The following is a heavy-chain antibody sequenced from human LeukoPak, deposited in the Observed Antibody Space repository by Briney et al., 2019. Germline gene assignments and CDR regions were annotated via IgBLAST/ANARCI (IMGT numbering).Heavy chain of an antibody. V-gene: IGHV1-8*02. D-gene: IGHD3-10*01. CDR2: INPNSGNT. CDR3: ARLNSITMVRGIDAFDI. Sequence: GASVKVSCKASGYTFTGYYMHWVRQAPGQGLEWMGWINPNSGNTGYAQKFQGRVTMTRNTSISTAYMELSSLRSEDTAVYYCARLNSITMVRGIDAFDIWGQGTMVTVSS. CDR1: GYTFTGYY. J-gene: IGHJ3*02.